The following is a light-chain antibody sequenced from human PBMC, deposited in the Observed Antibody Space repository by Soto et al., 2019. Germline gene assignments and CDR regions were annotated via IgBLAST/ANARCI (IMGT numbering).Light chain of an antibody. CDR1: SPNIGSNY. V-gene: IGLV1-47*02. Sequence: QSALTQPPSASGAPGQTVNISCSGSSPNIGSNYVYWYQQLPGTAPKLLIFSNDQRPSGVPDRFSGSKSGTSASLAISGLRSEDEADYYCAACDDSLSGWVFGGGTKLTVL. CDR3: AACDDSLSGWV. CDR2: SND. J-gene: IGLJ3*02.